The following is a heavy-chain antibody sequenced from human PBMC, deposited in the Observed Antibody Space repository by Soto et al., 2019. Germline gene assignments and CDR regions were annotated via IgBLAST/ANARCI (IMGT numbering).Heavy chain of an antibody. Sequence: GGSLRLSCAASGFTFSSYSMNWVRQAPGKGLEWVSSISSSSSYIYYADSVKGRFTISRDNAKNSLYLQMNSLRAEETAVYYCARDSDIVATIFNLNYYYYYGMDVWGQGTTVTVSS. CDR2: ISSSSSYI. D-gene: IGHD5-12*01. CDR1: GFTFSSYS. CDR3: ARDSDIVATIFNLNYYYYYGMDV. V-gene: IGHV3-21*01. J-gene: IGHJ6*02.